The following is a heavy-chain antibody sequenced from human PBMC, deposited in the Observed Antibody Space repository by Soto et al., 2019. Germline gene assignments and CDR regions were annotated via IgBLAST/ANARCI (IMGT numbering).Heavy chain of an antibody. CDR2: IVVGSGNT. CDR3: AASGSSRYYYYYYGMDV. J-gene: IGHJ6*02. Sequence: SVKVSCKASGFTFTNSAVQWVRQVRGQRLEWIGWIVVGSGNTNYAQKFQERVTITRDMSTSTAYMELSSLRSEDTAVYYCAASGSSRYYYYYYGMDVWGQGTTVTVSS. D-gene: IGHD1-26*01. CDR1: GFTFTNSA. V-gene: IGHV1-58*01.